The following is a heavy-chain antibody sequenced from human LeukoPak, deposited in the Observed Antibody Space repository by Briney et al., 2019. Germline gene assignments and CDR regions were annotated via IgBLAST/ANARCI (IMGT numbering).Heavy chain of an antibody. J-gene: IGHJ3*02. CDR1: GYTFTGYY. D-gene: IGHD6-13*01. Sequence: ASVKVSCKASGYTFTGYYMHWVRQAPGQGLEWMGWISTYKDNINFAQKFQGRVTMTTDTSTNTAYMELKSLGSDDTAVYYCARIGVSREAAGRYTDAFDIWGQGTVVTVSS. CDR2: ISTYKDNI. CDR3: ARIGVSREAAGRYTDAFDI. V-gene: IGHV1-18*04.